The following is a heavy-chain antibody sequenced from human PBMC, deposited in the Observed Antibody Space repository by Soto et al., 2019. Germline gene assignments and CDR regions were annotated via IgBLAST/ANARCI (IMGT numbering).Heavy chain of an antibody. CDR1: GYTFTMYS. CDR2: VSPRDGIR. CDR3: ATGFCGSWCYYFEH. Sequence: QVHLEQSGAEVKKPGASVKVSSKASGYTFTMYSIHWIRQAPGQELECMGIVSPRDGIRNYAQKFQGRVTMTWDTATNTAFMDLSSLRSEDTAVYYCATGFCGSWCYYFEHWGQGTLVTVSS. D-gene: IGHD2-2*03. V-gene: IGHV1-46*01. J-gene: IGHJ4*02.